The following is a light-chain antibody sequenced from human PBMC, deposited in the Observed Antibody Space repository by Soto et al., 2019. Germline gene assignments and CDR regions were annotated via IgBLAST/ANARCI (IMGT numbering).Light chain of an antibody. CDR3: QQYGSTPLT. CDR1: QSVISSF. V-gene: IGKV3-20*01. J-gene: IGKJ4*01. Sequence: EVVLTQSPGTLSLSPGERATLSCRASQSVISSFLAWYQNKPGQAPRLLIYGASSRATGIPDRFSGSGSGRDFTLTISRVESEDFAVYFCQQYGSTPLTFGGGTKMEIK. CDR2: GAS.